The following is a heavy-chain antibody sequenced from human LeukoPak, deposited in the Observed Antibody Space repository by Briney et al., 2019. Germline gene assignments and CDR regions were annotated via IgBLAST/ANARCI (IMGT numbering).Heavy chain of an antibody. CDR2: ISSSSYI. D-gene: IGHD1-14*01. Sequence: GGSLRLSCAASGFTFSSYSMNWVRQAPGKGLEWVSSISSSSYIYYADSVKGRFTISRDNAKNSLYLQMNSLRAEDTAVYYCARDSRGTYGDYWGQGTLVTVSS. CDR1: GFTFSSYS. J-gene: IGHJ4*02. CDR3: ARDSRGTYGDY. V-gene: IGHV3-21*01.